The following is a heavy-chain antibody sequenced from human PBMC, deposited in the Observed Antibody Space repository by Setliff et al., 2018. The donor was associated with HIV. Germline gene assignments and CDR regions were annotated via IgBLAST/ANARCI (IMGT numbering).Heavy chain of an antibody. CDR3: ARSKTFYDFWGGYYTHGAFKI. Sequence: SETLSLTCTVSGGSISSGSYYWSWIRQPAGKGLEWIGHIFTSGSTNYNPSLKSRVTISGDTSKNQFSLNLTSVTAADTAVYYCARSKTFYDFWGGYYTHGAFKIWGLGTMVTVS. J-gene: IGHJ3*02. CDR1: GGSISSGSYY. CDR2: IFTSGST. V-gene: IGHV4-61*09. D-gene: IGHD3-3*01.